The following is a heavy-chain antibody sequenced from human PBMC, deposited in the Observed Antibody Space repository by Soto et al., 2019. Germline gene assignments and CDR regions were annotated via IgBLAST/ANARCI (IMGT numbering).Heavy chain of an antibody. V-gene: IGHV1-46*01. CDR3: ARGGHVVVVTAALDF. CDR2: VNPSGGHT. J-gene: IGHJ4*02. D-gene: IGHD2-21*02. CDR1: GDTFTDYY. Sequence: QVQLVQSGAEVKKPGTSVKVSCKASGDTFTDYYIHWVRQAPGQGLEWMGTVNPSGGHTTYAQHFLGRMTMTRDTSTSTLYMELTSLTSEDTAVYYCARGGHVVVVTAALDFWGQGTRVTVSS.